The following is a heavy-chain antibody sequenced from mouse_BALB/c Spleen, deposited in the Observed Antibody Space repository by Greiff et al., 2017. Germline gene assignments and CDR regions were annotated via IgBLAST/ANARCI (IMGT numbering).Heavy chain of an antibody. CDR3: ARRGINAMDY. V-gene: IGHV1S127*01. CDR1: GYSFTSYW. J-gene: IGHJ4*01. CDR2: IDPSDSET. Sequence: VQLQQSGPQLVRPGASVKISCKASGYSFTSYWMHWVKQRPGQGLEWIGMIDPSDSETRLNQKFKDKATLTVDKSSSTAYMQLSSPTSEDSAVYYCARRGINAMDYWGQGTSVTVSS. D-gene: IGHD4-1*01.